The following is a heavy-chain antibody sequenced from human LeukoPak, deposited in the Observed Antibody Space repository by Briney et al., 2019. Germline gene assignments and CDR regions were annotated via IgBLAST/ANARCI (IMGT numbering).Heavy chain of an antibody. D-gene: IGHD2-8*01. J-gene: IGHJ5*02. CDR1: GGSISSYY. V-gene: IGHV4-59*01. CDR3: ARVKQAGVSGYWFDP. Sequence: PSETLSLTCTVSGGSISSYYWSWIRQPPGTGLEWNGYIYYSGSTNYSPSLKSRVTISVDTSKNQFSLKLNSVTAADTAVYYCARVKQAGVSGYWFDPWGQGTLVTVSS. CDR2: IYYSGST.